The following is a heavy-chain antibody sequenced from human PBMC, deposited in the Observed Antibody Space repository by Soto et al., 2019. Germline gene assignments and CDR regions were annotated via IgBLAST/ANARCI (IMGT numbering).Heavy chain of an antibody. V-gene: IGHV3-74*01. CDR1: GFTFSAYW. CDR2: INSDGTTT. Sequence: EVQLVESGGGLVQPGGSLRLSCAASGFTFSAYWMHWVRQAPGEGLVCVSRINSDGTTTNYADSVKGRFTISRDNPENTLYLQMNSLRAEDTAVYYCARGEMATIWPLAYWGQGALVTVSS. D-gene: IGHD5-12*01. CDR3: ARGEMATIWPLAY. J-gene: IGHJ4*02.